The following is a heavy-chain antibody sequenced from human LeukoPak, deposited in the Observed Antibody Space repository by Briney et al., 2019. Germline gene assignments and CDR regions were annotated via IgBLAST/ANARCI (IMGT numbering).Heavy chain of an antibody. CDR3: AKDLTYESSGTVIDN. J-gene: IGHJ4*02. V-gene: IGHV3-43*01. D-gene: IGHD3-22*01. CDR1: GLIFDDYT. Sequence: PGGSLRLSCAASGLIFDDYTMHWVRQGPGKTLEWVALVSWDGTPYYADSVKGRFTISRDNSKNALYLEMDSLRTDDTAFYYCAKDLTYESSGTVIDNWGQGTLVTVSS. CDR2: VSWDGTP.